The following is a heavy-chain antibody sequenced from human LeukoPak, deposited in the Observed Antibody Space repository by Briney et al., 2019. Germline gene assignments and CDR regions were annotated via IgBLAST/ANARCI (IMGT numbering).Heavy chain of an antibody. D-gene: IGHD4-23*01. CDR3: ARGSLFDYGGNSGVDAFDI. Sequence: SETLSLTCTVSGGSISSYYWSWIRQPPGKGLEWIGYIYYSGSTNYNPSLKSRVTISVDTSKNQFSLKLSSVTAADTAVYYCARGSLFDYGGNSGVDAFDIWGQGTMVTVSS. J-gene: IGHJ3*02. CDR1: GGSISSYY. CDR2: IYYSGST. V-gene: IGHV4-59*01.